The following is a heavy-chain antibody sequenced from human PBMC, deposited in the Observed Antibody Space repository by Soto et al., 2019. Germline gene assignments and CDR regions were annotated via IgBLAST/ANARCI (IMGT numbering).Heavy chain of an antibody. Sequence: GGSLRLSCAASGFTFSSYAMSWVRQAPGKGLEWVSAISGSGGSTYYADSVKGRFTISRDDSKNTLYLQMNSLRAGDTAGDYLAKRRGRLFNYWARGTLFPFSS. J-gene: IGHJ4*02. CDR3: AKRRGRLFNY. CDR1: GFTFSSYA. CDR2: ISGSGGST. V-gene: IGHV3-23*01.